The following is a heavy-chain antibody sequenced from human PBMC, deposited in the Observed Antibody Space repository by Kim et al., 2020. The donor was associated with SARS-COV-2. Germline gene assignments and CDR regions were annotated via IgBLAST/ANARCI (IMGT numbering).Heavy chain of an antibody. J-gene: IGHJ6*02. D-gene: IGHD4-17*01. CDR1: GGSFSGYY. V-gene: IGHV4-34*01. CDR2: INHSGST. Sequence: SETLSLTCAVYGGSFSGYYWSWIRQPPGKGLEWIGEINHSGSTNYNPSLKSRVTISVDTSKNQFSLKLSSVTAADTAVYYCVRAGVTTAYYYYYYGMDVWGQGTTVTVSS. CDR3: VRAGVTTAYYYYYYGMDV.